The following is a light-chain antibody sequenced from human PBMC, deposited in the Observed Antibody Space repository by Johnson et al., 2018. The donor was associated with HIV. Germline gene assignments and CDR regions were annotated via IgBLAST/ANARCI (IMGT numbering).Light chain of an antibody. CDR1: SSNIGRNY. J-gene: IGLJ1*01. CDR3: GTWDSSLSAYV. Sequence: QSVLTQPPSVSAAPGQKVTISCSGSSSNIGRNYLSWYQQLPGTAPKLLIFDNNKRPSGIPDRFSASKSGTSATLGITGLQTGDEADYYCGTWDSSLSAYVIGTGTKVTVL. V-gene: IGLV1-51*01. CDR2: DNN.